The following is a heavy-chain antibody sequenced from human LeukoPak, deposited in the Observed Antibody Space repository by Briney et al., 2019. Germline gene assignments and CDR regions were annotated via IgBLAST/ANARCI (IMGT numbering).Heavy chain of an antibody. CDR3: AKAWGNTRWYPKIIGS. CDR1: GFTFSSYA. Sequence: PGGSLRLSCAASGFTFSSYAMSWVRQAPGKGLEWVAVISYDGTNKYYADSVKGRFTISRDNSKNTLYLQMSSLRAEDTAVYYCAKAWGNTRWYPKIIGSWGQGTLVTVSS. J-gene: IGHJ4*02. CDR2: ISYDGTNK. V-gene: IGHV3-30*18. D-gene: IGHD6-13*01.